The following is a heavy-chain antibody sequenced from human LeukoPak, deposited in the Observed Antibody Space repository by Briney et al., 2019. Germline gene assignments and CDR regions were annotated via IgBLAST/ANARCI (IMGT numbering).Heavy chain of an antibody. CDR1: GFTVSSNY. Sequence: GGSLRLSCAASGFTVSSNYMSWVRQAPGKGLEWVSVIYSGGSTYYADSVKGRFTISRDNSKNTLYLQMNSLRAEDTAVYYCARDRSGYNWFDYWGQGTLVTVSS. CDR3: ARDRSGYNWFDY. V-gene: IGHV3-66*01. D-gene: IGHD5-12*01. J-gene: IGHJ4*02. CDR2: IYSGGST.